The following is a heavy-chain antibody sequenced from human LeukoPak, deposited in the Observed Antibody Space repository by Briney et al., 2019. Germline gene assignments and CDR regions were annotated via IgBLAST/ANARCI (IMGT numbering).Heavy chain of an antibody. CDR3: ARDYLLYDTSGYYYLLRY. D-gene: IGHD3-22*01. J-gene: IGHJ4*02. V-gene: IGHV1-2*02. CDR1: GYCLTGYY. Sequence: GAAVKVSCKASGYCLTGYYMHWVRQAPGQGLEWMGWINPNSGGTGYAQKFQGRVTMTRDTSISTAYMELSRLRSDDTAVYYCARDYLLYDTSGYYYLLRYWGQGTLVTVSS. CDR2: INPNSGGT.